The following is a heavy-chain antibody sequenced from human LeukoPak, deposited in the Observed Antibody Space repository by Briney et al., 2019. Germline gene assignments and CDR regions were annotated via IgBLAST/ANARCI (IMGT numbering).Heavy chain of an antibody. CDR1: GYTFTSYG. J-gene: IGHJ5*02. D-gene: IGHD3-22*01. Sequence: ASVKVSCKASGYTFTSYGISWVRQAPGQGLEWMGWISAYNGNTNYAQKLQGRVTMTTDTSTSTAYMELRSLRSDDTAVNYCARDDYYYDSSGYLAWGQGTLVTVSS. V-gene: IGHV1-18*01. CDR2: ISAYNGNT. CDR3: ARDDYYYDSSGYLA.